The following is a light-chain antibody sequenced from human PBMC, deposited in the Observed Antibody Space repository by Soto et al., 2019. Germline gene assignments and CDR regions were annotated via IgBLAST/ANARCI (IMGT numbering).Light chain of an antibody. CDR3: QQYNNWPPVT. Sequence: DIQMTQSPSTLSASVGDRVAITGRASQGFGRWLAWYQQKPGKAPKLLIYKASILQSGVPSRFSGSGSGTEFTLTISSLQSEDFAVYFCQQYNNWPPVTFGPGTKVDIK. CDR1: QGFGRW. CDR2: KAS. J-gene: IGKJ3*01. V-gene: IGKV1-5*03.